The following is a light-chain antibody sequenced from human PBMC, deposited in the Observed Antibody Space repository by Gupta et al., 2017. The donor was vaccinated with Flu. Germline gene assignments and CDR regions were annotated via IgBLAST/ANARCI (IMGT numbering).Light chain of an antibody. V-gene: IGLV1-51*01. CDR3: ETWDSGLSAVL. J-gene: IGLJ2*01. CDR1: NTNIATYA. Sequence: QSVLTQPPSVSAAPGQRVTLSCPGGNTNIATYAVTWYQQFPGTAPKLVIYDNYKRPSGIPDRFSGSKSGTSATLAITGLQSGDEADYYCETWDSGLSAVLFGGGTKLTV. CDR2: DNY.